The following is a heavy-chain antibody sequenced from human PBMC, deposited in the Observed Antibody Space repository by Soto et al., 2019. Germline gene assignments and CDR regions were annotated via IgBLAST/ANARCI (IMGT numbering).Heavy chain of an antibody. V-gene: IGHV1-2*02. CDR3: ARGGEFCSTGSCNSSLGDAFDV. Sequence: ASVKVSCKASGYTFSDYYMHWVRQAPGQGLECMGWISPNNGATNYAQKFQDRVTMTRDASITTAYMELSRLRSDDTAVYYCARGGEFCSTGSCNSSLGDAFDVWGXGTTVNVSS. J-gene: IGHJ3*01. CDR2: ISPNNGAT. CDR1: GYTFSDYY. D-gene: IGHD2-15*01.